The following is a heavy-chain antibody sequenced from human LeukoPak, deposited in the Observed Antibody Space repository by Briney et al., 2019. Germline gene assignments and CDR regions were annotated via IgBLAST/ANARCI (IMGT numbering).Heavy chain of an antibody. D-gene: IGHD3-9*01. J-gene: IGHJ6*02. CDR2: IYYSGST. Sequence: SETLSLTCAVYGGSFSGYYWSWIRQPPGKGLEWIGYIYYSGSTYHNPSLKSRVTISVDTSKNQFSLKLSSVTAADTAVYYCARFEDYYYYYGMDVWGQGTTVTVSS. CDR3: ARFEDYYYYYGMDV. V-gene: IGHV4-30-4*01. CDR1: GGSFSGYY.